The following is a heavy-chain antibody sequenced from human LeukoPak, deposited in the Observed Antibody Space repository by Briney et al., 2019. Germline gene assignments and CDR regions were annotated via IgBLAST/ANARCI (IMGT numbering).Heavy chain of an antibody. V-gene: IGHV1-69*02. Sequence: GASVKVSCKASGGTFSSYTISWVRQAPGQGLEWMGRIIPILGIANYAQKFQGGVTITADKSTSTAYMELSSLRSEDTAVYYCASPRALYCSSTSCQTANGAFDIWGQGTMVTVSS. J-gene: IGHJ3*02. CDR1: GGTFSSYT. CDR3: ASPRALYCSSTSCQTANGAFDI. CDR2: IIPILGIA. D-gene: IGHD2-2*01.